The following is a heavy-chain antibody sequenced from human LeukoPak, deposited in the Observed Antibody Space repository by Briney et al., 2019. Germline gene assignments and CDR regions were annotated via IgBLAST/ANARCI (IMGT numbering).Heavy chain of an antibody. Sequence: PSQTLSLTCTVSGGSISSGSYYWSWIRQPAGKGLEWIGRIYTSGSTNYNPSLKSRVTISVATSKTQSSLKLSSVTAADTAVYYCARAGDFWSGYYVDYWGQGTLVTVSS. J-gene: IGHJ4*02. D-gene: IGHD3-3*01. V-gene: IGHV4-61*02. CDR3: ARAGDFWSGYYVDY. CDR2: IYTSGST. CDR1: GGSISSGSYY.